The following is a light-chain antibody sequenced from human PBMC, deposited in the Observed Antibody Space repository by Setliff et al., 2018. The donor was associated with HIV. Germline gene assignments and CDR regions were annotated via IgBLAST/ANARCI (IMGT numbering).Light chain of an antibody. CDR2: EVN. CDR1: NNDNGGYNH. Sequence: QSALAQPASVSGSPGQSITISCRGTNNDNGGYNHVSWYQQKPGKAPELLIYEVNNRPSGISYRFSASKSGNTASLTISGLKSDDEATYFCNSFTVSSTGLVGVGTK. J-gene: IGLJ2*01. V-gene: IGLV2-14*01. CDR3: NSFTVSSTGL.